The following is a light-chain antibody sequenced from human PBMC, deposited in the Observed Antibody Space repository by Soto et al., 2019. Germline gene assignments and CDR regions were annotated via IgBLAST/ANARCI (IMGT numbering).Light chain of an antibody. CDR2: NVN. Sequence: QSALTQSASVSGSPGQSITISCTGTSSDVGNYNYVSWYQQHPGEVPKLIIFNVNKRPSGVSNRFSGSKSGNTASLTISGLQAEDESDYYCSSFTRSTPYVFGTGTKLTVL. CDR1: SSDVGNYNY. CDR3: SSFTRSTPYV. V-gene: IGLV2-14*01. J-gene: IGLJ1*01.